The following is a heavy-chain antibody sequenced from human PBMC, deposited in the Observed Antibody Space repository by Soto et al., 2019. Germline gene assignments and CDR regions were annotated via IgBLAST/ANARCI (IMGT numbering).Heavy chain of an antibody. J-gene: IGHJ4*02. Sequence: QVQLQESGPGLVKPSQTLSLTCTVSGGSISSGGYYWSWIRQHPGKGLEWIGYIYYSGSTNYNPSLQRRVTRSLATSKNPFSLKRSSVTAADTAGDYCARSGYSYGPNPLLYWGQGTLVTVSS. CDR2: IYYSGST. CDR3: ARSGYSYGPNPLLY. CDR1: GGSISSGGYY. D-gene: IGHD5-18*01. V-gene: IGHV4-31*03.